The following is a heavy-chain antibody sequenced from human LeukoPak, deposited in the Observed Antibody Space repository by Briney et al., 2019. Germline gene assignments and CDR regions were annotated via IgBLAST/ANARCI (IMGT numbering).Heavy chain of an antibody. CDR3: TTTQYRGSYLDY. CDR2: IKSKTDGGTT. Sequence: GSLRLSCAASGFTFSSYSMNWVRQAPGKGLEWVGRIKSKTDGGTTDSAAPVKGRFTISRDDSKNTLYLQMNSLKTEDTAVYYCTTTQYRGSYLDYWGQGTLVTVSS. CDR1: GFTFSSYS. J-gene: IGHJ4*02. D-gene: IGHD1-26*01. V-gene: IGHV3-15*01.